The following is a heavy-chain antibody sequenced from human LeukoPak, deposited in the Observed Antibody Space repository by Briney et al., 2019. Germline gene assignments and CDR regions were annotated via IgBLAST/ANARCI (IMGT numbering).Heavy chain of an antibody. CDR2: ISSSGNTI. J-gene: IGHJ4*02. V-gene: IGHV3-11*01. CDR3: ARVGTEVVPAAFDY. D-gene: IGHD2-2*01. CDR1: GFTFSDYY. Sequence: GGSLRLSCAASGFTFSDYYMSWIRQAPGKGLEWVSYISSSGNTIYYADSVKGRFTISRDNAKNSLYLQMNSLRAEDTAVYYCARVGTEVVPAAFDYWGQGTLDTVSS.